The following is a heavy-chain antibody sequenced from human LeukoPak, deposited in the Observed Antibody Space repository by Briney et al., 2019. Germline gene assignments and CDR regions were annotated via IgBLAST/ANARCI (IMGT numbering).Heavy chain of an antibody. CDR3: AKVGSSSSLAGYYYMDV. J-gene: IGHJ6*03. CDR2: ISYDGSNK. CDR1: GFTFSSYA. V-gene: IGHV3-30*18. Sequence: PGGSLRLSCAASGFTFSSYAMSWVRQAPGKGLEWVAVISYDGSNKYYADSVKGRFTISRDNSKNTLYLQMNSLRAEDTAVYYCAKVGSSSSLAGYYYMDVWGKGTTVTVSS. D-gene: IGHD6-6*01.